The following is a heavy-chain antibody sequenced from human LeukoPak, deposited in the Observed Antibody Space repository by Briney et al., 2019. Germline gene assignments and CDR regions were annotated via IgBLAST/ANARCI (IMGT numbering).Heavy chain of an antibody. J-gene: IGHJ3*01. CDR1: GFNFNDYE. Sequence: PGGSLRLSCAASGFNFNDYEMNWVRQAPGKGLEWIAYINSGSNSIYYADSVRGRVTISRHSASQSVHLQMNSLRVEDTGVYFCAREDNAFELWSQGTVVTVSS. CDR3: AREDNAFEL. D-gene: IGHD2-15*01. CDR2: INSGSNSI. V-gene: IGHV3-48*03.